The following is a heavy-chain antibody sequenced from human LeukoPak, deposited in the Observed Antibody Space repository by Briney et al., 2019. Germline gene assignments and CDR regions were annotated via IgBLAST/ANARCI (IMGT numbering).Heavy chain of an antibody. CDR1: GYTFTSYG. J-gene: IGHJ5*02. CDR3: ARHKVHRRINGSGSYYNNWFDP. CDR2: ISAYNGNT. V-gene: IGHV1-18*01. Sequence: GASVKVSCKASGYTFTSYGISWVRQAPGQGLEWMGWISAYNGNTNYAQKLQGRVTMTTDTSTSTAYMELRSLRSDDTAVYYCARHKVHRRINGSGSYYNNWFDPWGQGTLVTVSS. D-gene: IGHD3-10*01.